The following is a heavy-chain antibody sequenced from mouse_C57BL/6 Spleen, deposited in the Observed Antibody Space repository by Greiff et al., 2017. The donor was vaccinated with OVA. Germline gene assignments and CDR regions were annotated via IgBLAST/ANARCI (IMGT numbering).Heavy chain of an antibody. V-gene: IGHV1-15*01. CDR2: IDPETGGT. J-gene: IGHJ2*01. Sequence: QVQLQQSGAELVRPGASVTLSCKASGYTFTDYEMHWVKQTPVHGLEWIGAIDPETGGTAYNQKFKGKAILTADKSSSTAYMELRSLTSEDSAVYYCTRPYGSRERGFDYWGQGTTLTVSS. CDR3: TRPYGSRERGFDY. CDR1: GYTFTDYE. D-gene: IGHD1-1*01.